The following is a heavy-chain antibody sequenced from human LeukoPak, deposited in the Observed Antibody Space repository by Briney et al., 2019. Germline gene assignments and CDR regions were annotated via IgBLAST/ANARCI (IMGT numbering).Heavy chain of an antibody. CDR1: GFTVSSNY. D-gene: IGHD2-15*01. CDR2: IYSGGST. J-gene: IGHJ3*02. Sequence: GGSLRLSCAVSGFTVSSNYMSWVRQAPGKGLEWVSVIYSGGSTYYADSVKGRFTISRDNSKKTLYLQMNSLRAEDTAVYYCASDQRGCSGGSCYSRAFDIWGQGTMVTVSS. CDR3: ASDQRGCSGGSCYSRAFDI. V-gene: IGHV3-53*01.